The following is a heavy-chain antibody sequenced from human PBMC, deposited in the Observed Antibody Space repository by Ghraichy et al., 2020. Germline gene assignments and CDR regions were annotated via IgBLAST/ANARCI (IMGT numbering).Heavy chain of an antibody. D-gene: IGHD2-15*01. CDR2: INHSGST. CDR3: ARSWYYFDY. V-gene: IGHV4-34*01. Sequence: SETLSLTCAVYGGSFSGYYWSWIRQPPGKGLEWIGEINHSGSTNYNPSLKSRVTISVDTSKNQFSLKLSSVTAADTAVYYCARSWYYFDYWPGNPGHRLL. J-gene: IGHJ4*02. CDR1: GGSFSGYY.